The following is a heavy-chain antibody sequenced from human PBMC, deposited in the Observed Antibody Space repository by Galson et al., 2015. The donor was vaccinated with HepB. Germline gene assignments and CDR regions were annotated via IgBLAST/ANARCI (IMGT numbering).Heavy chain of an antibody. CDR2: ISAYNGNT. D-gene: IGHD5-18*01. CDR1: GYTFTSYG. Sequence: SVKVSCKASGYTFTSYGISWVRQAPGQGLEWMGWISAYNGNTNYAQKLQGRVTMTTDTSTSTAYMELRSLRSDDTAVYYCARDQMIQLWSYYYYGMDVWGQGTLVTVSS. CDR3: ARDQMIQLWSYYYYGMDV. V-gene: IGHV1-18*04. J-gene: IGHJ6*02.